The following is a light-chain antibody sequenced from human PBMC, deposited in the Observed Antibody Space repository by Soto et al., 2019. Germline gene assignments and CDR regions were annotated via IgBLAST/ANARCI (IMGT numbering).Light chain of an antibody. CDR3: QSYDSSLSGYV. Sequence: QSVLTQPPSVSGAPGQRVTISCTGSSSKIGAGYDVHWYQQLPGTAPKLLIYGNSNRPSGVPDRFSGSKSGTSASLAITGLQAEDEADYYCQSYDSSLSGYVFGTGTKVPVL. V-gene: IGLV1-40*01. CDR2: GNS. J-gene: IGLJ1*01. CDR1: SSKIGAGYD.